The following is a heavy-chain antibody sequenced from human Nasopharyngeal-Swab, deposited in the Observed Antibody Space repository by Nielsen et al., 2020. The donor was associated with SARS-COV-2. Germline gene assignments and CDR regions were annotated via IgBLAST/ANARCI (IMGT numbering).Heavy chain of an antibody. Sequence: GGSLKLSCAASGFTFSSYAMTWVRQAPGKGLEWVSSISVNGASTYYAGSVKGLFTISRDNSRNTLYLQLNSLRAEDTAIYYCAKRVAGKYYYMDVWGKGTTVTVSS. CDR3: AKRVAGKYYYMDV. D-gene: IGHD3-10*01. CDR1: GFTFSSYA. V-gene: IGHV3-23*01. CDR2: ISVNGAST. J-gene: IGHJ6*03.